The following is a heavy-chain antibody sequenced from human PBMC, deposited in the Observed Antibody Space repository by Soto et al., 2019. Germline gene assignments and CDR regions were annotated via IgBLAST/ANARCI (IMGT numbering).Heavy chain of an antibody. D-gene: IGHD2-15*01. V-gene: IGHV4-34*01. Sequence: LTCAVYGGSFSGYYWSWIRQPPGKGLEWIGEINHSGSTNYNPSLKSRVTISVDTSKNQFSLKLSSVTAADTAVYYCAVVVVAATELDWFDPWGQGTLVTVSS. CDR3: AVVVVAATELDWFDP. CDR1: GGSFSGYY. J-gene: IGHJ5*02. CDR2: INHSGST.